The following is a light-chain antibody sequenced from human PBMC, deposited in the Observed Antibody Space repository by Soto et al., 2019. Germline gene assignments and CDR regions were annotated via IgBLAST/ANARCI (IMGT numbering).Light chain of an antibody. J-gene: IGLJ1*01. CDR2: GNS. CDR1: SSNIGAGYD. CDR3: QSYDSSLSGYV. V-gene: IGLV1-40*01. Sequence: QAVVTQPPSVSGALGQTVTISCTGSSSNIGAGYDVNWYHQLPGTAPKLLIHGNSNRPSGVPDRFSGSKSGTSASLAITGLQAEDEADYFCQSYDSSLSGYVFGTGTKLTVL.